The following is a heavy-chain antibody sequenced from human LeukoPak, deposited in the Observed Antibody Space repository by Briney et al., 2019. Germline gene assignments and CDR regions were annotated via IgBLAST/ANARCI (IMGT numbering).Heavy chain of an antibody. CDR1: GGSFSGYY. Sequence: SETLSLTCAVSGGSFSGYYWTWIRQPPGKGLEWIGEINHSGSANYNPSLKSRVTISLDTSKNQFSLKLSSVTAADTAVYYCARGQGSVTTHWGQGTLVTVSS. CDR3: ARGQGSVTTH. D-gene: IGHD4-17*01. J-gene: IGHJ4*02. V-gene: IGHV4-34*01. CDR2: INHSGSA.